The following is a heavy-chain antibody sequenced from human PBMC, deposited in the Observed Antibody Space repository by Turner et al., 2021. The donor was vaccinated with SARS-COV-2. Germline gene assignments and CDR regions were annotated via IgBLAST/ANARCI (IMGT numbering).Heavy chain of an antibody. CDR1: GGSISSSSYY. D-gene: IGHD2-2*01. CDR2: ISYSGST. V-gene: IGHV4-39*01. Sequence: QLQLQESGPGLVKPSETLSLNCTVSGGSISSSSYYWGWIRQPPGKGLEWIGSISYSGSTYYNPSLKSRVTISVDTSKNQFSLKLSSVTAADTAVYYCARQRLVVVPAAIINGMDVWGQGTTVTVSS. J-gene: IGHJ6*02. CDR3: ARQRLVVVPAAIINGMDV.